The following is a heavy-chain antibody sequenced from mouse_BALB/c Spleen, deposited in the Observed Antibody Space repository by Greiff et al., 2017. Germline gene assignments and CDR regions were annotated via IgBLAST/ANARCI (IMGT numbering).Heavy chain of an antibody. CDR2: IYPGDGDT. D-gene: IGHD1-1*01. CDR3: ARTTTTVVEDYAMDY. V-gene: IGHV1-80*01. J-gene: IGHJ4*01. CDR1: GYAFSSYW. Sequence: VQLQQSGAELVRPGSSVKISCKASGYAFSSYWMNWVKQRPGQGLEWIGQIYPGDGDTNYNGKFKGKATLTADKSSSTAYMQLSSLTSEDSAVYFCARTTTTVVEDYAMDYWGQGTSVTVSS.